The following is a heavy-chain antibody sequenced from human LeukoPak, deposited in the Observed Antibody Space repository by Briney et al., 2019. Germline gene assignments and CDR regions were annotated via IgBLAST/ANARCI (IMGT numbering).Heavy chain of an antibody. Sequence: KPSETLSLTCAVYGGSFSGYYWSWIRQPPGKGLEWIEEINHSGSTNYNPSLKSRVTISVDTSKNQFSLKLSSVTAADTAVYYCARGEGGYWGQGTLVTVSS. CDR1: GGSFSGYY. J-gene: IGHJ4*02. CDR3: ARGEGGY. V-gene: IGHV4-34*01. CDR2: INHSGST.